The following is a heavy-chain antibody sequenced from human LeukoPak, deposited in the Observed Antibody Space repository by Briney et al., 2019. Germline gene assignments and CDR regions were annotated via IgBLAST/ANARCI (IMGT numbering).Heavy chain of an antibody. CDR2: INPNTGGT. CDR3: ARDPPGYRDFDY. J-gene: IGHJ4*02. D-gene: IGHD5-24*01. V-gene: IGHV1-2*06. CDR1: GYTFTGYY. Sequence: GVSVKVSCKASGYTFTGYYMHWVRQAPGQGLEWMGRINPNTGGTDYAQKFQGRVTMTRDTSISTAYMDLSRLRSDDTAVYHCARDPPGYRDFDYWGQGTLVTVSS.